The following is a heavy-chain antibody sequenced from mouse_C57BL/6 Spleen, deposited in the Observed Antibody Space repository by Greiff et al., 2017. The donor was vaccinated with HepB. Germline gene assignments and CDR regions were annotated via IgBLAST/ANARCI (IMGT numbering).Heavy chain of an antibody. CDR3: ARPMGTGWFAY. CDR2: ISSGSSTI. V-gene: IGHV5-17*01. D-gene: IGHD2-3*01. Sequence: VQLKESGGGLVKPGGSLKLSCAASGFTFSDYGMHWVRQAPEKGLEWVAYISSGSSTIYYADTVKGRFTISRDNAKNTLFLQMTSLRSEDTAMYYCARPMGTGWFAYWGQGTLVTVSA. CDR1: GFTFSDYG. J-gene: IGHJ3*01.